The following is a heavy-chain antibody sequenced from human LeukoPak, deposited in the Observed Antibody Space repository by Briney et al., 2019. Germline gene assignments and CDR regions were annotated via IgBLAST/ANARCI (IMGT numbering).Heavy chain of an antibody. J-gene: IGHJ6*03. D-gene: IGHD5-18*01. V-gene: IGHV3-21*04. CDR2: ISSSSSYI. CDR3: ARGVDTAMEPGYYYYYYMDV. Sequence: GGSLRLSCAASGFTFSSYSMNWVRQAPGKGLEWVSSISSSSSYIYYADSVKGRFTISRDNSKNTLYLQVNSLRAEDTAAYYCARGVDTAMEPGYYYYYYMDVWGKGTTVTVSS. CDR1: GFTFSSYS.